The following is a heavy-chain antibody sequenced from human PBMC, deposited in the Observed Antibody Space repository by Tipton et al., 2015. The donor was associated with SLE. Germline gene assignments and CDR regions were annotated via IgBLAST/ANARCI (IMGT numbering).Heavy chain of an antibody. CDR2: IRYSGST. J-gene: IGHJ4*02. D-gene: IGHD6-19*01. V-gene: IGHV4-59*01. CDR3: ARDSPTVAGTFDS. Sequence: LRLSCTVSGGPIGGYYWSWIRQLPGKGLEWVGYIRYSGSTSYNPSLRSRVITSLDMSKKQFSLKVTSVTAADTAVYYCARDSPTVAGTFDSWGQGTLVIVS. CDR1: GGPIGGYY.